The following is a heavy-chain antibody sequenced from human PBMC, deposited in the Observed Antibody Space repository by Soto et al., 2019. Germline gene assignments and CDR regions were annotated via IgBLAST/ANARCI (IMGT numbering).Heavy chain of an antibody. J-gene: IGHJ6*03. CDR2: IIPILGIA. V-gene: IGHV1-69*02. CDR1: GGTFSSYT. CDR3: ARAAYYDILTGYRPYYYYYYMDV. D-gene: IGHD3-9*01. Sequence: QVQLVQSGAEVKKPGSSVKVSCKASGGTFSSYTISWVRQAPGQGLEWMGRIIPILGIANYAQKFQGGVTIPADKSTSTAYMELSSLRSEATAVYYCARAAYYDILTGYRPYYYYYYMDVWGKGTTVTVSS.